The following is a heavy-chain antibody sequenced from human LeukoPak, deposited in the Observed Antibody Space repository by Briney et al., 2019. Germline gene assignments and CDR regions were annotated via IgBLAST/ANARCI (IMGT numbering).Heavy chain of an antibody. V-gene: IGHV3-23*01. J-gene: IGHJ5*02. CDR1: GFTFSNYA. CDR2: ISGSGHST. D-gene: IGHD3-10*01. CDR3: AKAPYQYASGSPNWFDP. Sequence: GGSLRLSCAASGFTFSNYAMSWVRQAPGKGLEWVSAISGSGHSTYYADSVKGRFTISRDNFKNTLYLQMNSLRADDTAVYYCAKAPYQYASGSPNWFDPWGQGTLVTVSS.